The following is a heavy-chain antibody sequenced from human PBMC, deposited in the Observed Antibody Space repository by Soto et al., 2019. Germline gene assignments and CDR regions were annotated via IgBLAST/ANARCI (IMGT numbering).Heavy chain of an antibody. CDR1: GFTFGGYA. J-gene: IGHJ6*02. CDR2: IRSKAYGGTT. D-gene: IGHD3-9*01. Sequence: GGALRLSFTASGFTFGGYAMRWVRQGPGEGGGGGGFIRSKAYGGTTEYAASVKGRFTISRDDSKSIAYLQMNSLKTEDTAVYYCTYYDILTGTMAPYYYGMDVWGQGTTVTVSS. V-gene: IGHV3-49*04. CDR3: TYYDILTGTMAPYYYGMDV.